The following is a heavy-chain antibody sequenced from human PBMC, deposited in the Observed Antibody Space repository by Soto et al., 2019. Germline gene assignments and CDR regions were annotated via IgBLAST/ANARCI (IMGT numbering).Heavy chain of an antibody. CDR3: ARRHGAAMPRPYYYYGMDV. J-gene: IGHJ6*02. V-gene: IGHV3-30-3*01. CDR1: GSTLSSYA. D-gene: IGHD2-8*01. Sequence: QVQLVESGGGVVQPGRSLRLSCAASGSTLSSYAMHWVRQAPGKGLEWVAVISYDGSNKYYADSVKGRFTISRDNSKNTLHLQINSLEDDDTAVYYRARRHGAAMPRPYYYYGMDVWGQGTTVTVSS. CDR2: ISYDGSNK.